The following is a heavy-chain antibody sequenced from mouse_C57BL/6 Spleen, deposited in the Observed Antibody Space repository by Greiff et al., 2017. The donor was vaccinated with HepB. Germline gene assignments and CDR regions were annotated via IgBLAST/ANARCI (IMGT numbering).Heavy chain of an antibody. Sequence: VQLQQSGPVLVKPGASVKMSCKASGYTFTDYYMNWVKQSHGKSLEWIGVINPYNGGTSYNQKFKGKATLTVDKSSSTAYMELNSLTSEDSAVYYCARTAQATDFDVWGTGTTVTVSS. CDR1: GYTFTDYY. CDR2: INPYNGGT. V-gene: IGHV1-19*01. D-gene: IGHD3-2*02. CDR3: ARTAQATDFDV. J-gene: IGHJ1*03.